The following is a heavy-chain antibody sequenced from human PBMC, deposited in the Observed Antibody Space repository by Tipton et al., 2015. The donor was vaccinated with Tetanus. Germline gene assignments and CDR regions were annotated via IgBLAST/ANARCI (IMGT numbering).Heavy chain of an antibody. V-gene: IGHV3-33*01. CDR1: GFIFSSYG. D-gene: IGHD2-15*01. Sequence: CAASGFIFSSYGIHWVRQAPGKGLEWVAVSWYDGTDKYYADSVKGRFTISRDSSKNTLYLQMNSLRAEDTAVYYCAREADCSGGSCFSGDFDNWGQGTQVTASS. J-gene: IGHJ4*02. CDR2: SWYDGTDK. CDR3: AREADCSGGSCFSGDFDN.